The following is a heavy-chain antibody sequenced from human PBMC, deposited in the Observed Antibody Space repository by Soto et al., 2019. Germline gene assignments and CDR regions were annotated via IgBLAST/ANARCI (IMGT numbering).Heavy chain of an antibody. V-gene: IGHV3-33*01. CDR2: IWYDGSNK. D-gene: IGHD1-1*01. CDR1: GFTFSSYG. Sequence: QVQLVESGGGVVQPGRSLRLSCAASGFTFSSYGMHWVRQAPGKGLEWVAVIWYDGSNKYYADSVKGRFTISRDNSKKTLYLGMNGLRAEDTDVYYCARASYQLELLITTTLDYWGQGTLVTVSS. CDR3: ARASYQLELLITTTLDY. J-gene: IGHJ4*02.